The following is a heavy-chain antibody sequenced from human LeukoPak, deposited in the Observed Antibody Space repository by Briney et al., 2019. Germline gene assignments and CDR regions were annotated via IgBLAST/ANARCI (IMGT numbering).Heavy chain of an antibody. D-gene: IGHD5-24*01. J-gene: IGHJ4*02. CDR2: IIPIFGTA. CDR3: ARGGARDGYNQGRFDY. Sequence: EASVKVSCKASGGTFSSYAISWVRQAPGQGLEGMGGIIPIFGTAKYAQKFQGRVTITANDSTSTAYMELSRLRSEDTAAYYCARGGARDGYNQGRFDYWGQGTLVTVSS. CDR1: GGTFSSYA. V-gene: IGHV1-69*13.